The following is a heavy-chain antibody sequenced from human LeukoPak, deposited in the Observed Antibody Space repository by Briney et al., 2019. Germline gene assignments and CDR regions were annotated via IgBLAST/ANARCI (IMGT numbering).Heavy chain of an antibody. J-gene: IGHJ5*02. V-gene: IGHV4-39*01. CDR3: ASITPATYYDLWSGYSSYNWFDP. CDR2: IYYSGST. D-gene: IGHD3-3*01. CDR1: GGSISSSSYY. Sequence: SETLSLTCTVSGGSISSSSYYWGWIRQPPGKGLEWIGGIYYSGSTYYNPSLKSRVTISVDTSKNQFSLKMSSVTAADTAVYYCASITPATYYDLWSGYSSYNWFDPWGQGTLVTVSS.